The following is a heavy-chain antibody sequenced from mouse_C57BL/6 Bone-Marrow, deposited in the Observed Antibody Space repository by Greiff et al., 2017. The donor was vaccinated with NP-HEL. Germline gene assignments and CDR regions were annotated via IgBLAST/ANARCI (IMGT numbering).Heavy chain of an antibody. D-gene: IGHD2-4*01. V-gene: IGHV10-1*01. CDR1: GFSFNTYA. J-gene: IGHJ3*01. Sequence: DVQLVESGGGLVQPKGSLKLSCAASGFSFNTYAMNWVRQAPGKGLEWVARIRCKSNNYATFYADSVKDRFSISRDDSVSMLYLQMNNLKTDDTARYYCVRHERLGFAYWGQGTLVTVSA. CDR3: VRHERLGFAY. CDR2: IRCKSNNYAT.